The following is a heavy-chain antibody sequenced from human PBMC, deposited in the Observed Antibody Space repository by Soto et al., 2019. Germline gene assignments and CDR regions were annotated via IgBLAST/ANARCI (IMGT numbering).Heavy chain of an antibody. Sequence: QVKLVQSGAEVKKPGAPVKVSCKASGYTFTTYYMHWVRQAPGQGLEWMGIINPSGGSTSYAQKFQGRVTMTRDTSTSTVYMELSSLRSEDTAVYYCARGHFFGSSSLYFDYWGQGTLVTVSS. D-gene: IGHD6-6*01. J-gene: IGHJ4*02. V-gene: IGHV1-46*03. CDR1: GYTFTTYY. CDR2: INPSGGST. CDR3: ARGHFFGSSSLYFDY.